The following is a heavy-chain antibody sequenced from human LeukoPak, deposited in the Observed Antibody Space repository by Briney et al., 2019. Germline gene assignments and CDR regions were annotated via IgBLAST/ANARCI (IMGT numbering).Heavy chain of an antibody. CDR3: ASQVVVIWNWFDP. D-gene: IGHD3-22*01. J-gene: IGHJ5*02. CDR2: IYYSGST. CDR1: GGSISSSSYY. Sequence: SETLSLTCTVSGGSISSSSYYWGWIRQPPGKGLEWIGSIYYSGSTYYNPSLKSRVTISVDTSKNQFSLKLSSVTAADTAVYYCASQVVVIWNWFDPWGQGTLVTVSS. V-gene: IGHV4-39*01.